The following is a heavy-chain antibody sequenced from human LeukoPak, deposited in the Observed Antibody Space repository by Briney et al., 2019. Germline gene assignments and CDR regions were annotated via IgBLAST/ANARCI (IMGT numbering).Heavy chain of an antibody. D-gene: IGHD6-19*01. V-gene: IGHV4-34*01. CDR3: ARTAVAGATIIDY. CDR2: INHSGST. CDR1: GGSFSGYY. J-gene: IGHJ4*02. Sequence: SETLSLTCAVYGGSFSGYYWSWIRQPPGKGLEWIGEINHSGSTNYNPSLKSRVTISVDTSKNQFSLKLSSVTAADTAVYYCARTAVAGATIIDYWGQGTLVTVSS.